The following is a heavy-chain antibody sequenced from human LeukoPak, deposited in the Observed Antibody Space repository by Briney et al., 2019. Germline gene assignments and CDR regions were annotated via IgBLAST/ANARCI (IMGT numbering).Heavy chain of an antibody. J-gene: IGHJ4*02. V-gene: IGHV3-23*01. D-gene: IGHD6-19*01. CDR2: ITAGGGST. CDR1: GFTFSTYS. Sequence: PGGSLRLSCAASGFTFSTYSMNWVRQAPGKGLEWVSGITAGGGSTYYADSVKGRFTISRDNSKNTLYLQLNSLRAEDTAVYYCAKAHQWLPYFDYWGQGTLVTVSS. CDR3: AKAHQWLPYFDY.